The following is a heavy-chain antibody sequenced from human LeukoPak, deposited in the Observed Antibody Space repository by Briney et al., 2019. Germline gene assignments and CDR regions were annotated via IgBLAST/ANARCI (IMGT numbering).Heavy chain of an antibody. V-gene: IGHV3-7*01. CDR1: GFTFSSYW. J-gene: IGHJ4*02. CDR3: ARDKPRGSYYGSIFDS. D-gene: IGHD1-26*01. Sequence: GGSLRLSCAASGFTFSSYWMSWVRQAPGKGLEWVANIRYDVGEIYYVASVKGRFTISRDNAKSSLFLQMNSLRAEDAAVYYCARDKPRGSYYGSIFDSWGQGTLVTVSS. CDR2: IRYDVGEI.